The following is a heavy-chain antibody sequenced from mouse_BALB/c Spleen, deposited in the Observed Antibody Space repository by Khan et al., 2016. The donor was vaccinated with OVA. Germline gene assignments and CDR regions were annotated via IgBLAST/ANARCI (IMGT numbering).Heavy chain of an antibody. CDR1: GYTFTSYV. J-gene: IGHJ4*01. Sequence: VQLKESGPELVKPGASVKMSCKASGYTFTSYVMHWVKQKPGQGLEWIGYINPFTDGTKYNEKFKGKATLTSDKSSSTSYMELSSLTSEDSAGSYCTTSTYCGYPCAMDYWGQGTSVTVSS. V-gene: IGHV1S136*01. D-gene: IGHD2-9*01. CDR2: INPFTDGT. CDR3: TTSTYCGYPCAMDY.